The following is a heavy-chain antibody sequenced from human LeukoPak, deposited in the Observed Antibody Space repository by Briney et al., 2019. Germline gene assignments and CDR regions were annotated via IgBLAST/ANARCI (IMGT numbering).Heavy chain of an antibody. CDR2: INTEESTT. J-gene: IGHJ4*02. D-gene: IGHD6-19*01. CDR1: GFPFNSYW. V-gene: IGHV3-74*03. Sequence: GGSLRLSCTASGFPFNSYWMHWVRQAPGTGLVWVSRINTEESTTTYADSVQGRFTISRDNGRNTMYLQMNRLTAEDTAIYYCAKDGGTGWYYFDLWGQGTLVTVSS. CDR3: AKDGGTGWYYFDL.